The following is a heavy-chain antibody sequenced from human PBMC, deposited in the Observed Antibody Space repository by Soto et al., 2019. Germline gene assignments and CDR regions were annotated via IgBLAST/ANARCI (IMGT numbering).Heavy chain of an antibody. Sequence: QVHLVESGGGVVQPGRSLRLSCAASGFTFSKYSMHWVRQAPGKGLEWVAVISHDGTNQRYADSVKGRFTTSRDNFKNTLALKMNSLRAEDTALYYCARGGVDQLPHGEFDHWGQGTLVTVSS. CDR1: GFTFSKYS. CDR2: ISHDGTNQ. D-gene: IGHD2-2*01. J-gene: IGHJ4*02. CDR3: ARGGVDQLPHGEFDH. V-gene: IGHV3-30-3*01.